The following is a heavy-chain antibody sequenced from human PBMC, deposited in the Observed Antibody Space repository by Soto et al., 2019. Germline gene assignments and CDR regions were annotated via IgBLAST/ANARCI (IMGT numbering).Heavy chain of an antibody. V-gene: IGHV4-30-4*01. CDR3: AREVTIFGVVRRPSTPVVNWFDT. J-gene: IGHJ5*02. Sequence: SETLSLTCTVSGGSISSGDYYWSWIRQPPGKGLEWIGYIYYSGSTYYNPSLKSRVTISVDTSKNQFSLKLSSVTAADTAVYYCAREVTIFGVVRRPSTPVVNWFDTWGQGTLVTVSS. CDR1: GGSISSGDYY. D-gene: IGHD3-3*01. CDR2: IYYSGST.